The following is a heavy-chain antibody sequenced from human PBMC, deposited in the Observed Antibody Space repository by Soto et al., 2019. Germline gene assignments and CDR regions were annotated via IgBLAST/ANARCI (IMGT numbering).Heavy chain of an antibody. Sequence: PGGSLRLSCAVSGFTVSGIYLSWVRQAPGMGLEWVSIVYSGDSTFYAESVRGRFTISRDSSRDTVHLQMSSLRREDTAVYYCARVEPTSWYFDLWGRGTPVTVSS. CDR1: GFTVSGIY. CDR2: VYSGDST. D-gene: IGHD1-26*01. J-gene: IGHJ2*01. V-gene: IGHV3-53*01. CDR3: ARVEPTSWYFDL.